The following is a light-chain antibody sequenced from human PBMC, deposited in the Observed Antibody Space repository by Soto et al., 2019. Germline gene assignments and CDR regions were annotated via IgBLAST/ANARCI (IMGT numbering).Light chain of an antibody. Sequence: EIGMTQSPVTLSVSPGERATLSCRAGQSVSDNLAWYQQKPGQAPRLLIYGASTRATGIPARFSGSGSGTEFTLTISSLQSEDFAVYYCQQYNNCPLSFGGGTQVEIK. V-gene: IGKV3D-15*01. CDR3: QQYNNCPLS. J-gene: IGKJ4*01. CDR2: GAS. CDR1: QSVSDN.